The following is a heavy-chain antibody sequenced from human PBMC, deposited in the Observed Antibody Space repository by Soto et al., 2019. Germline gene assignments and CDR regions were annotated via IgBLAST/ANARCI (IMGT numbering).Heavy chain of an antibody. J-gene: IGHJ4*02. D-gene: IGHD1-7*01. V-gene: IGHV3-23*01. CDR3: AKDHWNYGDATAPFDY. Sequence: GGSLRLSCAASGFTFSSYAMSWVRQAPGKGLEWVSAISGSGGSTYYADSVKGRFTISRDNSKNTLYLQMNSLRAEDTAVYYCAKDHWNYGDATAPFDYWGQGTLVTVSS. CDR1: GFTFSSYA. CDR2: ISGSGGST.